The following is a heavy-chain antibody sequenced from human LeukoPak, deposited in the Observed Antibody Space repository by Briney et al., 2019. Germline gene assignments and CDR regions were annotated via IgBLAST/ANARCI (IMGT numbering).Heavy chain of an antibody. D-gene: IGHD1-26*01. V-gene: IGHV3-74*01. CDR1: GFTFSNYW. Sequence: PGRSLRLSCAASGFTFSNYWMHWVRQAPGKGLVWVSRINTDGSTTSYVDSVKGRFTISRDNTKNTLYLHMNSLRAEDTAVYYCARVPVGSYSFDYWGQGTRVTVSS. J-gene: IGHJ4*02. CDR2: INTDGSTT. CDR3: ARVPVGSYSFDY.